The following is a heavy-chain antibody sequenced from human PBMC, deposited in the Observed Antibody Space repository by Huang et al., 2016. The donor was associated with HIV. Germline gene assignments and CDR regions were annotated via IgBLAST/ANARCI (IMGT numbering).Heavy chain of an antibody. CDR1: GGAISGGGYY. J-gene: IGHJ6*03. V-gene: IGHV4-30-4*01. D-gene: IGHD4-4*01. CDR3: ARAAYINSRACYYYMDV. Sequence: QVQLQESGPGLVKPSQTLSLTCSVSGGAISGGGYYWSWIRQPPGKGLGWVGYSFYTETTYYNPSLKSRDSMSVDMSKNQFSLRLRSVTAADTAMYFCARAAYINSRACYYYMDVWGRGTMVTVSS. CDR2: SFYTETT.